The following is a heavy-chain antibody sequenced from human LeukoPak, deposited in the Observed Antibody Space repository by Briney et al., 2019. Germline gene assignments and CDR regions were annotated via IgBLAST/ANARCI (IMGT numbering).Heavy chain of an antibody. CDR1: GFTFISYA. CDR2: IIGTGAIT. CDR3: AKSYCGGDCYSTPMSLDS. V-gene: IGHV3-23*01. Sequence: GGSLRLSCAASGFTFISYAVSWVRQAPGRGLEWVSAIIGTGAITYYADSVRGRFTISRDNSKSTLYLQMNGLRAEDTAIYYCAKSYCGGDCYSTPMSLDSWGQGTLVTVSS. J-gene: IGHJ4*02. D-gene: IGHD2-21*02.